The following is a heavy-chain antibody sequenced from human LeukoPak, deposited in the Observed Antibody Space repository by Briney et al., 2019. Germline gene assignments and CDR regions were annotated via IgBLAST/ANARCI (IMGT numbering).Heavy chain of an antibody. CDR3: ASTLVVPGEYYFDY. Sequence: SRSLSLTCAVSGGSTTSSTWWSWVRQPPGKGLEWIGEIYHSGSTNYNPSLKSRVTISVDKSKNQFSLKLSSVTAADTAVYYCASTLVVPGEYYFDYWGQGTLVTVSS. CDR1: GGSTTSSTW. CDR2: IYHSGST. V-gene: IGHV4-4*02. D-gene: IGHD2-2*01. J-gene: IGHJ4*02.